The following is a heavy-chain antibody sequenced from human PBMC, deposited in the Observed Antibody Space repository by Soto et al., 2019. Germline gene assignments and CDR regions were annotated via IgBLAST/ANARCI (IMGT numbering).Heavy chain of an antibody. CDR1: GYTFTSYG. Sequence: ASVKVSCKASGYTFTSYGISWVRQAPGQGLEWMGWISAYNGNTNYAQKLQGRVTMTTDTSTSTAYMELRSLRSDDTAVYYCARDRKGTGIHPYYYGMDVWGQGTTVTVSS. V-gene: IGHV1-18*01. D-gene: IGHD3-10*01. CDR2: ISAYNGNT. CDR3: ARDRKGTGIHPYYYGMDV. J-gene: IGHJ6*02.